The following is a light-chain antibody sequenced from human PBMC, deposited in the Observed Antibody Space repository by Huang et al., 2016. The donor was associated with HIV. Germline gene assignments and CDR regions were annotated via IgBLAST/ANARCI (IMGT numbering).Light chain of an antibody. Sequence: EIVLTQSPGTLSLSPGERATLSCRASQSVSSSYLAWYQQKPGQAPRLLIYGASSRATDIPDRFSGSGSGTDFTLTISGLEPEDCAVYYCQQYGSSPNTVGGGTKVGIK. CDR2: GAS. CDR1: QSVSSSY. J-gene: IGKJ4*01. V-gene: IGKV3-20*01. CDR3: QQYGSSPNT.